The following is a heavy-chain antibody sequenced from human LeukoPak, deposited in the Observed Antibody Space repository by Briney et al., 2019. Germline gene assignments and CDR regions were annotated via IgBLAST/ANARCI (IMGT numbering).Heavy chain of an antibody. CDR1: GGSISSYY. CDR2: IYYSGST. CDR3: ASQGAAAGTSAFDI. D-gene: IGHD6-13*01. Sequence: PSETLSLTCTVSGGSISSYYWSWIRQPPGKGLEWIGYIYYSGSTNYNPSLKSRVTISVDTSKNQFSLKLSSVTAADTAVYYCASQGAAAGTSAFDIWGQGTMVTVSS. J-gene: IGHJ3*02. V-gene: IGHV4-59*01.